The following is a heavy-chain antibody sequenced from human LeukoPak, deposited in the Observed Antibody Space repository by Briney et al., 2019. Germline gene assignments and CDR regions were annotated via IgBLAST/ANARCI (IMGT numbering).Heavy chain of an antibody. Sequence: GGSLRLSCAASGFTVSSNYMSWVRQAPGKGLEWVSGIYSGGSTYYADSVKGRFTISRVNSKNTLYLQMNSLRAEDTAVYYCARDRISITMVRGVIYYGMDVWGQGTTVTVSS. CDR1: GFTVSSNY. V-gene: IGHV3-66*02. CDR3: ARDRISITMVRGVIYYGMDV. J-gene: IGHJ6*02. D-gene: IGHD3-10*01. CDR2: IYSGGST.